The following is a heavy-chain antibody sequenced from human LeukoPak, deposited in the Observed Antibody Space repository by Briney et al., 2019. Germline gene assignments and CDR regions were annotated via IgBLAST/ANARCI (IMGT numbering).Heavy chain of an antibody. CDR1: GFTFSSYS. Sequence: PGGSLRLSCAASGFTFSSYSMNWVRQAPGKGLEWVSYISSSSSTICYADSVKGRFTISRDNAKNSLYLQMNSLRAEDTAVYYCAREYITVIVVGSDYWGQGTLVTVSS. J-gene: IGHJ4*02. V-gene: IGHV3-48*04. D-gene: IGHD3-22*01. CDR2: ISSSSSTI. CDR3: AREYITVIVVGSDY.